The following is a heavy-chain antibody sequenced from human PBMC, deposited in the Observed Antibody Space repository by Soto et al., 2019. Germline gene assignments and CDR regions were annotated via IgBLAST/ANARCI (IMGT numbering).Heavy chain of an antibody. V-gene: IGHV4-30-4*01. CDR3: ARVYGDDYYGMDV. J-gene: IGHJ6*02. CDR2: IYYSGST. Sequence: SETLSLTCTVSGGSISSYYWSWIRQPPGKGLEWIGYIYYSGSTYYNPSLKSRVTISVNTSKNQFSLKLSSVTAADTAVYYCARVYGDDYYGMDVWGQGTTVTVSS. CDR1: GGSISSYY. D-gene: IGHD4-17*01.